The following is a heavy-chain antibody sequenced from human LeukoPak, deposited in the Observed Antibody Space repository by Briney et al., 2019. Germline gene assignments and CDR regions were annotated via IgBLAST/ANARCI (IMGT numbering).Heavy chain of an antibody. CDR3: ARAIIAVAGNYFDY. D-gene: IGHD6-19*01. Sequence: SETLSLTCTVSGGSISSSSYYWGWIRQPPGKGLEWIGSIYYSGSTYYNPSLKSRVTISVDTSKNQFSLKLSSVTAAGTAVYYCARAIIAVAGNYFDYWDQGTLVTVSS. J-gene: IGHJ4*02. CDR1: GGSISSSSYY. CDR2: IYYSGST. V-gene: IGHV4-39*07.